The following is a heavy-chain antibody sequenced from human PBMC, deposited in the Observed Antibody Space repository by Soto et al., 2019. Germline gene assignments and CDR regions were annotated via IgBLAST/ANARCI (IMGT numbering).Heavy chain of an antibody. D-gene: IGHD3-22*01. Sequence: PGGSLRLSCAASGFTFSSYAMSWVRQAPGKGLEWVSAISGSGGSTYYADSVKGRFTISRDNSKNTLYLQMNSLRAEDTAVYYCAKAPGYYDSSGYYYEVDYFDYWGQGTLVTVSS. V-gene: IGHV3-23*01. CDR2: ISGSGGST. CDR3: AKAPGYYDSSGYYYEVDYFDY. CDR1: GFTFSSYA. J-gene: IGHJ4*02.